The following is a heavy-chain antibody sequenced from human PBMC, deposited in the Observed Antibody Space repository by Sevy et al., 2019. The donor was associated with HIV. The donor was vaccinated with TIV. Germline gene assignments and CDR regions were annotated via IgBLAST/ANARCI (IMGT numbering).Heavy chain of an antibody. CDR1: GGTFSSYA. Sequence: ASVKVSCKASGGTFSSYAISWVRQAPGQGLEWMGGIIPIFGTANYVQKFQGRVTITADESPGTAYMELSSLRSEDTAVYYCAILKNYYDCSGYYYYRGQGTLVTVSS. CDR2: IIPIFGTA. CDR3: AILKNYYDCSGYYYY. D-gene: IGHD3-22*01. V-gene: IGHV1-69*13. J-gene: IGHJ4*02.